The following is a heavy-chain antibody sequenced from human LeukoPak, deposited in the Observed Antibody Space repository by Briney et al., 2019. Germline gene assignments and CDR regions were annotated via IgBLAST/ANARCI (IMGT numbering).Heavy chain of an antibody. V-gene: IGHV3-30-3*01. J-gene: IGHJ4*02. D-gene: IGHD3-22*01. CDR2: ISYDGSNK. Sequence: GGSLRLSCAASGFTFSSYAMHWVRQAPGKGLEWVAVISYDGSNKYYADSVKGRFTISRDNSKNTLYLQMNSLRAEDTAVYYCARDPYYYDSSGYYDYWGQGTLVTVSS. CDR1: GFTFSSYA. CDR3: ARDPYYYDSSGYYDY.